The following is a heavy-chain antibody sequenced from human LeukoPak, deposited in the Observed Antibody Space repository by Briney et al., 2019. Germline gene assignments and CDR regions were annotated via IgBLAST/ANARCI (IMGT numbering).Heavy chain of an antibody. Sequence: SETLSLTCTVTGGSISSGKDYWTWIRQPAGKGLEWIGHLYSSGATSYNPSLQSRVTFSVAASNSQFSLRLTSVTAADTAVYYCARAGGSVGWYGTIDSWGQGTLVTVSS. V-gene: IGHV4-61*09. CDR3: ARAGGSVGWYGTIDS. CDR2: LYSSGAT. D-gene: IGHD6-19*01. J-gene: IGHJ4*02. CDR1: GGSISSGKDY.